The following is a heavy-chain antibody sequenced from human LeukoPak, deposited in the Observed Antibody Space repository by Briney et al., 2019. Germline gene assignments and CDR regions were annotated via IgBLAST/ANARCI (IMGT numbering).Heavy chain of an antibody. V-gene: IGHV3-23*01. Sequence: PGGSLRLSCAASGFTFSSYAMSWVRQAPGKGLEWVSAISGSGGSTYYADSVKGRFTISRDNSKNTLYLQMNSLRAEDTAVYYCAKALGSSSTSCPAASGTCHYYYYMDVWGKGTTVTVSS. D-gene: IGHD2-2*01. CDR1: GFTFSSYA. CDR2: ISGSGGST. CDR3: AKALGSSSTSCPAASGTCHYYYYMDV. J-gene: IGHJ6*03.